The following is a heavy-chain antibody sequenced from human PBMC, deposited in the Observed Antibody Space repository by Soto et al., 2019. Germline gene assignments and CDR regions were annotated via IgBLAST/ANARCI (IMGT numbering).Heavy chain of an antibody. Sequence: EVQLLESGGGLVQPGGSLRLSCAAPGLTFSTYALGWVRQATVKWLERISAISGSGGSTYYADSVKGRFTVSRENSKNTLYLQMNSLRAEDTAVYYCARRGSGSYSDYWGQGTRVSVSS. CDR2: ISGSGGST. CDR3: ARRGSGSYSDY. D-gene: IGHD1-26*01. J-gene: IGHJ4*02. CDR1: GLTFSTYA. V-gene: IGHV3-23*01.